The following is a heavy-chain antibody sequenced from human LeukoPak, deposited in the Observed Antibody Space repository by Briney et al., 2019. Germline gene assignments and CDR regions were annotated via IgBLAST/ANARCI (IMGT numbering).Heavy chain of an antibody. CDR1: GFIVSSNY. J-gene: IGHJ4*02. CDR3: ARGRGYSGCVPFDY. CDR2: IYSGGST. Sequence: GGSPRLSCAASGFIVSSNYMSWVRQAPGKGLEWVSVIYSGGSTYYADSVKGRFSISRDYSKNTVYLQMNSLRADDTAVYYCARGRGYSGCVPFDYWGQGTLVTVSS. D-gene: IGHD5-12*01. V-gene: IGHV3-53*01.